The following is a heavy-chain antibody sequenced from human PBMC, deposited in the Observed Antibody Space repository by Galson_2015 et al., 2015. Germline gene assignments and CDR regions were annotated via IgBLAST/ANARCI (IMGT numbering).Heavy chain of an antibody. Sequence: PALVKPTQTLTLTCTFSGFSLSTSGVGVGWIRQPPGKALEWLALIYWDDDKRYSPSLKSRLTITKDTSKNQVVLTMTNMDPVDTATYYCARTIVVVITTHFDYWGQGTLVTVSS. CDR3: ARTIVVVITTHFDY. D-gene: IGHD3-22*01. CDR2: IYWDDDK. CDR1: GFSLSTSGVG. V-gene: IGHV2-5*02. J-gene: IGHJ4*02.